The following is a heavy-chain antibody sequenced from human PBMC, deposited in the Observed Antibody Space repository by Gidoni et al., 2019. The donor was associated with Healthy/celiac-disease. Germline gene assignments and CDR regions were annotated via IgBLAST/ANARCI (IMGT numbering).Heavy chain of an antibody. V-gene: IGHV3-21*01. J-gene: IGHJ4*02. CDR2: ISSSSSYI. CDR1: GFTFSSYS. Sequence: EVQLVESGGGLVTPGGSLRLSCAASGFTFSSYSMNWVRQAPGKGLEWVSSISSSSSYIYYADSVKGRFTISRDNAKNSLYLQMNSLRAEDTAVYYCARVVRPTYYYDSSGYYDLGYWGQGTLVTVSS. D-gene: IGHD3-22*01. CDR3: ARVVRPTYYYDSSGYYDLGY.